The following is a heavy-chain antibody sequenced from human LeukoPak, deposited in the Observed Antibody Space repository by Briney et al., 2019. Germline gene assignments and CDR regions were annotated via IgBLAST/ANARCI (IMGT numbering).Heavy chain of an antibody. CDR1: GFTFSSYA. V-gene: IGHV3-30-3*01. CDR3: ARDSCGGDCYIDY. D-gene: IGHD2-21*02. CDR2: ISYDGSNK. Sequence: PGRSLRLSCAASGFTFSSYAMHWVRQAPGKGLEWVAVISYDGSNKYYADSVKGRFTISRDNSKNTLYLQMNSLRAEDTAVYYCARDSCGGDCYIDYWGQGTLVTVSS. J-gene: IGHJ4*02.